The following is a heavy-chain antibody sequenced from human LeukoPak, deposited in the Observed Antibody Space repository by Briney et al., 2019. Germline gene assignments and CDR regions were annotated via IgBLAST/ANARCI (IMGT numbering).Heavy chain of an antibody. CDR2: IYYSGST. D-gene: IGHD6-6*01. CDR3: ARGYSSSPINWFDP. V-gene: IGHV4-59*01. CDR1: GGSISSYY. J-gene: IGHJ5*02. Sequence: SETLSLTCTVSGGSISSYYWSWIRQPPGKGLELIGYIYYSGSTNYNPSLKSRVTISVDTSKNQFSLKLSSVTAADTAVYYCARGYSSSPINWFDPWGQGTLVTVSS.